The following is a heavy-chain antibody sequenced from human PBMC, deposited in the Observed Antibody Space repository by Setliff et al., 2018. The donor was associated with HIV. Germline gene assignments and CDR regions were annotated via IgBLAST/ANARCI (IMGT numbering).Heavy chain of an antibody. Sequence: SETLSLTCTVSGGSISDSDFYWSWIRQHPGKALEWIGYIHHSGSTIYNPSLKSRLTISIDTSKSQFSLRLSSVTAADTAVYYCASGRVRQSRKFGGVIVLPPFDYWGQGTLVTVSS. V-gene: IGHV4-31*03. J-gene: IGHJ4*02. CDR3: ASGRVRQSRKFGGVIVLPPFDY. CDR2: IHHSGST. CDR1: GGSISDSDFY. D-gene: IGHD3-16*02.